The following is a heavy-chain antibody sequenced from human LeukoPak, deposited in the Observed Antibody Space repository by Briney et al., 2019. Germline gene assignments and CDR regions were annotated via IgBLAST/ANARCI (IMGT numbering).Heavy chain of an antibody. CDR1: GGSISSYY. V-gene: IGHV4-59*01. CDR2: IYYSGST. CDR3: ARVDSSGYYFDY. D-gene: IGHD3-22*01. J-gene: IGHJ4*02. Sequence: PSETLSLTCTVSGGSISSYYWSWIRQPPGKGLEWIGYIYYSGSTNYNPSHKSRVTISVDTYKNQFSLKLSSVTAADTAVYYCARVDSSGYYFDYWGQGTLVTVSS.